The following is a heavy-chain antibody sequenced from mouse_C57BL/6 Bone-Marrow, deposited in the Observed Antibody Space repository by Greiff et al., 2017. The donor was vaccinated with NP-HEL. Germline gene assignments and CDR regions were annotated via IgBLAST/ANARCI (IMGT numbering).Heavy chain of an antibody. J-gene: IGHJ4*01. CDR1: GFNIKDDY. Sequence: VQLQQSGAELVRPGASVKLSCTASGFNIKDDYMHWVKQRPEQGLEWIGWIDPETGDTEYASKFQGKATITADTSSNTAYLPLSSLTSEDTAVYYCTTSITTVVARAMDYWGQGTSVTVS. V-gene: IGHV14-4*01. D-gene: IGHD1-1*01. CDR3: TTSITTVVARAMDY. CDR2: IDPETGDT.